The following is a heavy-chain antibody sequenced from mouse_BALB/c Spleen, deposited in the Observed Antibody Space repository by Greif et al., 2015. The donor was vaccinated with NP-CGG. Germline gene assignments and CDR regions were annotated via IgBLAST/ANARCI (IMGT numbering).Heavy chain of an antibody. CDR2: IDPSDSYT. Sequence: QVQLQQSGAELVKPGASVKLSCKASGHTFTSYWMHWVKQRPGQGLEWIGEIDPSDSYTNYNQKFKGKATLTVDKSSSTAYMQLSSLASEDSAVYYCARWGGNYGYFDVWGAGTTVTVSS. CDR3: ARWGGNYGYFDV. D-gene: IGHD2-1*01. V-gene: IGHV1-69*02. CDR1: GHTFTSYW. J-gene: IGHJ1*01.